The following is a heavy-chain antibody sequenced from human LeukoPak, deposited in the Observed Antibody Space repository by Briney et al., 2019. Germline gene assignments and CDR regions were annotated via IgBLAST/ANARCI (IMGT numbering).Heavy chain of an antibody. CDR3: ARDMGAPDYGSYSVDY. V-gene: IGHV4-59*01. CDR2: IHYSGSA. D-gene: IGHD4-23*01. Sequence: SETLSLTCTVSGGSISSYYWSWIRQPPGRGLEWIAYIHYSGSAAYNPSLKSRVTISRDMSTNQFSLKMTSVTAADTAVYFCARDMGAPDYGSYSVDYWGQGTLVTVSS. CDR1: GGSISSYY. J-gene: IGHJ4*02.